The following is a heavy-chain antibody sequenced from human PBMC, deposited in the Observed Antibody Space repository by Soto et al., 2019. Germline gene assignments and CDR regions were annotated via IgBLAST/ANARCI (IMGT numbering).Heavy chain of an antibody. Sequence: GGSLRLSCAASGFTFSSYSMNWVRQAPGKGLEWVSYISSSSSTIYYADSVKGRFTISRDNAKNSLYLQMNSLRDEDTAVYYCGGDSSGYYYPDVFDIWGQGTRVTVSS. CDR3: GGDSSGYYYPDVFDI. CDR2: ISSSSSTI. J-gene: IGHJ3*02. D-gene: IGHD3-22*01. CDR1: GFTFSSYS. V-gene: IGHV3-48*02.